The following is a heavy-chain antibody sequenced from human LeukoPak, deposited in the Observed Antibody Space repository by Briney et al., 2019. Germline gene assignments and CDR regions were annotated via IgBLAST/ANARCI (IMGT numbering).Heavy chain of an antibody. D-gene: IGHD6-13*01. J-gene: IGHJ6*03. CDR1: GYTFTSYA. CDR2: INTNTGNP. V-gene: IGHV7-4-1*02. CDR3: ARDSGYSSSWYLRYYYYYMDV. Sequence: GASVKVSCKASGYTFTSYAMNWVRQAPGQGLEWMGWINTNTGNPTYAQGFTGRFVFSLDTSVSTAYLQISSLKAEDTAVYYCARDSGYSSSWYLRYYYYYMDVWGKGTTVTVSS.